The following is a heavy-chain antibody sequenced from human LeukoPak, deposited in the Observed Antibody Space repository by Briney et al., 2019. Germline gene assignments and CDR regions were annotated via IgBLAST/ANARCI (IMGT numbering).Heavy chain of an antibody. J-gene: IGHJ4*02. CDR2: ISWNSGSI. V-gene: IGHV3-9*03. CDR1: GFTFDDYA. Sequence: GRSLRLSCAASGFTFDDYAMHWVRQAPGKGLEWVPGISWNSGSIGYADSVKGRFTISRDNAKNSLYLQMNSLRAEDMALYYCAKDISGSYFSYFDYWGQGTLVTVSS. D-gene: IGHD1-26*01. CDR3: AKDISGSYFSYFDY.